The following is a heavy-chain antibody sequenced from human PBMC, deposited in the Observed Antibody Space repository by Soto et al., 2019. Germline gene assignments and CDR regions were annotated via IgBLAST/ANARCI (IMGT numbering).Heavy chain of an antibody. Sequence: EVQLLESGGGLVQPGGSLRLSCAASGFTFSTNAMSWVRQAPGMGLEFVSLISGSGNTIYYADPVRGRFTNSRDNSKNTLSLQMNRLRAEDTAVYYCAKVGYDTFGYYLRSFDCWGQGPLVTVSS. J-gene: IGHJ4*02. CDR1: GFTFSTNA. D-gene: IGHD3-3*01. CDR3: AKVGYDTFGYYLRSFDC. V-gene: IGHV3-23*01. CDR2: ISGSGNTI.